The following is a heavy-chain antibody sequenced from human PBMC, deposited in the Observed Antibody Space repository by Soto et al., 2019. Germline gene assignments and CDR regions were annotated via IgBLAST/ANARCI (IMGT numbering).Heavy chain of an antibody. CDR3: ARDQNRVTMVRGVTFGAFDI. CDR2: IWCDGSNK. CDR1: GFTFSSYG. J-gene: IGHJ3*02. D-gene: IGHD3-10*01. V-gene: IGHV3-33*01. Sequence: GGSLRLSCAASGFTFSSYGMHWVRQAPGKGLEWVAVIWCDGSNKYYADSVKGRFTISRDNSKNTLYLQMNSLRAEDTAVYYCARDQNRVTMVRGVTFGAFDIWGQGTMVTVSS.